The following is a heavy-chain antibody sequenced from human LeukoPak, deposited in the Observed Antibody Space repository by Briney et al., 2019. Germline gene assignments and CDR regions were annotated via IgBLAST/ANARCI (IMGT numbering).Heavy chain of an antibody. CDR2: IYHSGST. J-gene: IGHJ5*02. CDR3: ARGHGWRGANWFDP. CDR1: GGSISSSNW. V-gene: IGHV4-4*02. Sequence: SDTLSLTCAVSGGSISSSNWWSWVRQPPGKGLEWIGEIYHSGSTNYNPSLKSRVTISVDTSKNQFSLKLSSVTAADTAVYYCARGHGWRGANWFDPWGQGTLVTVSS. D-gene: IGHD6-19*01.